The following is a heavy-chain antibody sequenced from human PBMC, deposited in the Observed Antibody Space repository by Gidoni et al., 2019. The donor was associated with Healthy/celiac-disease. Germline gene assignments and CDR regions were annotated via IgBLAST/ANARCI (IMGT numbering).Heavy chain of an antibody. V-gene: IGHV3-23*01. D-gene: IGHD2-15*01. Sequence: EVQLLESGGGLVQPGGSLRLSCAASGFTFRGYAMSWVRQAPGKGLGWVSAISGSGGSTYYADSVKGRFTISRDNSKNTLYLQMNSLRAEDTAVYYCAKTGDCSGGSCYPYYYYGMDVWGQGTTVTVSS. CDR1: GFTFRGYA. CDR2: ISGSGGST. J-gene: IGHJ6*02. CDR3: AKTGDCSGGSCYPYYYYGMDV.